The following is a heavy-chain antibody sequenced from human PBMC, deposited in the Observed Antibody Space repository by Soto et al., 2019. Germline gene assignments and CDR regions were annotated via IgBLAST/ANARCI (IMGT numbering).Heavy chain of an antibody. CDR3: TAGSGYTVY. D-gene: IGHD5-12*01. V-gene: IGHV3-15*01. J-gene: IGHJ4*02. CDR2: IKSKTDGGTK. CDR1: GFTFRNAW. Sequence: PGGSLRLSWETSGFTFRNAWMSWIRQAPGKGLEWVGRIKSKTDGGTKDYAAPVKGRFTISRDDSKNTLYLQMNSLKTEDTAVYYCTAGSGYTVYWGQGTLVTVS.